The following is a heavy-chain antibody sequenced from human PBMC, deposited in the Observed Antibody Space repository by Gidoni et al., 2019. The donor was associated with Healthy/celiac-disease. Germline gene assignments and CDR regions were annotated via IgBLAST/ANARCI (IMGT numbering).Heavy chain of an antibody. CDR1: GFTFDDYA. V-gene: IGHV3-9*01. D-gene: IGHD3-3*01. Sequence: EVQLVESGGGLVQPGRSLSLSCAASGFTFDDYAMHWVRQAPGKGLEGVSGISWNSGSIGYADSVKGRFTISRDNAKNSLYLQMNSLRAEDTALYFCAKDKADFWSGYLFDYWGQGTLVTVSS. J-gene: IGHJ4*02. CDR3: AKDKADFWSGYLFDY. CDR2: ISWNSGSI.